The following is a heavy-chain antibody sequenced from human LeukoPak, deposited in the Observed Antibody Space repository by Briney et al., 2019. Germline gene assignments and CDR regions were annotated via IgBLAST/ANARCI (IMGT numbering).Heavy chain of an antibody. V-gene: IGHV1-2*02. CDR1: GYSFTGNY. CDR2: FNPNSGGT. D-gene: IGHD5-24*01. CDR3: ARERWLQTVEY. Sequence: SSVKVSCNASGYSFTGNYLHRGRQPPAQGLEEMGWFNPNSGGTNYAHSFQGRVTMTRDTSNSTASMELSRLRSDGTAVYYCARERWLQTVEYWGQGNLVTVSS. J-gene: IGHJ4*02.